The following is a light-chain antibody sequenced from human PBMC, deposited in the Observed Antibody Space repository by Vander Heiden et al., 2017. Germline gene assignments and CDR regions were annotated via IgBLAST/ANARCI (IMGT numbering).Light chain of an antibody. J-gene: IGKJ2*01. CDR2: GAS. CDR1: QSVSSN. CDR3: QEYDNWRSYT. Sequence: IVMPQSPAILSLSPGERATLSGRASQSVSSNLAWYQQRPGQPPRLLIYGASTWATGVPVRFSGSGSGTEFTLIISSLQSEYFALYYCQEYDNWRSYTFGQGTKVEIK. V-gene: IGKV3-15*01.